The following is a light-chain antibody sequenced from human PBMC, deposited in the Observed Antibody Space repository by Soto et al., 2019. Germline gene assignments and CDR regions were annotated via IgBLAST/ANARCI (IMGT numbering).Light chain of an antibody. Sequence: QSALTQPRSVSGSPGQSVTISCTGTSSDVGGYNYVSWYQQHPGKAPKLMIYDVNKRPSGVPDRFSGSKSGNTASLTISGLQAEDEADYYCYSYVGSYNRVFGGGTKLTVL. CDR2: DVN. V-gene: IGLV2-11*01. J-gene: IGLJ3*02. CDR1: SSDVGGYNY. CDR3: YSYVGSYNRV.